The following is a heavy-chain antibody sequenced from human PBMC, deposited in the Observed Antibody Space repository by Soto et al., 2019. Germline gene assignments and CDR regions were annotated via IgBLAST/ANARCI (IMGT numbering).Heavy chain of an antibody. V-gene: IGHV3-48*02. CDR2: ISSSSSTI. J-gene: IGHJ2*01. D-gene: IGHD2-2*01. CDR3: ATLSPPYCSSTSCLRYFDL. Sequence: EVQLVESGGGLVQPGGSLRLSCAASGFTFSSYSMNWVRQAPGKGLEWVSYISSSSSTIYYADSVKGRFTISRDNAKNSLYLQMNSLRDEDTAVYYCATLSPPYCSSTSCLRYFDLWGRGTLVTVSS. CDR1: GFTFSSYS.